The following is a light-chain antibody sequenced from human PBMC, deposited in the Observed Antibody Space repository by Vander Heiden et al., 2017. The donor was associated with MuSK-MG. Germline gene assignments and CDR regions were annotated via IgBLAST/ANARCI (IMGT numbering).Light chain of an antibody. Sequence: DIQMTQSPSSVSASVGDRVTIPCRARQDIKNFLRWYQQKPGKVPQLLIYYISNLQSGVPSRFSGSGSGTDFALTITSRQPEDVATYYCQQANSFPLTFGGGTKVEIK. CDR1: QDIKNF. CDR2: YIS. V-gene: IGKV1-12*01. J-gene: IGKJ4*01. CDR3: QQANSFPLT.